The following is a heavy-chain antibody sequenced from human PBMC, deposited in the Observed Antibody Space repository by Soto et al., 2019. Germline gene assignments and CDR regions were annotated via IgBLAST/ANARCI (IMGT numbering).Heavy chain of an antibody. Sequence: GGSLRLSCAASGFTFSSYWMSWVRQAPGKGLEWVANIKQDGSEKYYVDSVKGRFTISRDNAKNSLYLQMNSLRAEDTAVYYCARARNYDSSGYYSYYGMDVWGQGTTVTVSS. J-gene: IGHJ6*02. V-gene: IGHV3-7*01. D-gene: IGHD3-22*01. CDR1: GFTFSSYW. CDR2: IKQDGSEK. CDR3: ARARNYDSSGYYSYYGMDV.